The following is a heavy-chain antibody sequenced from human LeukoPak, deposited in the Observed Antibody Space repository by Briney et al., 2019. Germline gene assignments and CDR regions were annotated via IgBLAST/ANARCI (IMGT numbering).Heavy chain of an antibody. CDR1: EFTFSSYE. CDR2: ISSSGSTI. Sequence: PGGSLRLSCAASEFTFSSYEMNWVRQAPGKGLEWVSYISSSGSTIYYADSVKGRFTISRDNAKNSLYLQMNSLRAEDTAVYYCAELGITMIGGVWGQGTMVTVSS. J-gene: IGHJ3*01. CDR3: AELGITMIGGV. V-gene: IGHV3-48*03. D-gene: IGHD3-10*02.